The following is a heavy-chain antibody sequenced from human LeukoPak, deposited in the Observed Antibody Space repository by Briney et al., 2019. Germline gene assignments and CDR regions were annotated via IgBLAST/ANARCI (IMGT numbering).Heavy chain of an antibody. CDR3: TRDNACLDH. D-gene: IGHD2-2*01. Sequence: PAGSLRLSCAVTGFTFSSYWMTWVRPAPGKGLEWVANIKYDGSERYYVDSVKGRFTISRDNAKNSLYLQMTSLTAEDTAVYYCTRDNACLDHCGQGTLVTVSS. V-gene: IGHV3-7*01. CDR1: GFTFSSYW. CDR2: IKYDGSER. J-gene: IGHJ4*02.